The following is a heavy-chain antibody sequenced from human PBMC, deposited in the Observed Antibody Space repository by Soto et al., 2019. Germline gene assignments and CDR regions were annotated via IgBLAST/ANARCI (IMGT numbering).Heavy chain of an antibody. CDR1: GYTFTSYA. D-gene: IGHD3-3*01. CDR2: LNAGNGNT. Sequence: QVQLVQSGAEVKKPGASVKVSCKASGYTFTSYAMHWVRQAPGQRLEWMGWLNAGNGNTKYSQKFQGRVTITRDTTSSTAYMELSSLRSEDTAVYYCARDGDYDFWSGYYPFDYLGQGTLVTVSS. J-gene: IGHJ4*02. V-gene: IGHV1-3*01. CDR3: ARDGDYDFWSGYYPFDY.